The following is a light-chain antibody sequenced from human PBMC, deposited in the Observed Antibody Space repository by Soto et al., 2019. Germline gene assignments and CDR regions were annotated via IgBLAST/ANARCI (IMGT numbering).Light chain of an antibody. CDR3: CSYAGSRHYV. J-gene: IGLJ1*01. V-gene: IGLV2-23*01. Sequence: QSALTQPASVSGSPGQSITISCTGTSSDVGSYNLVSWYQQHPGKAPKFMIYEGTKRPSGVSNRFSGSKSGNTASLTISGLQAEDEPDYYCCSYAGSRHYVFGTGTKLTVL. CDR1: SSDVGSYNL. CDR2: EGT.